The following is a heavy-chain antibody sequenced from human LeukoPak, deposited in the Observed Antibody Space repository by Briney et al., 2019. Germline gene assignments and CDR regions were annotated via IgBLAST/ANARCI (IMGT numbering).Heavy chain of an antibody. V-gene: IGHV1-2*02. CDR3: ARNDDSSGYHTKIDY. Sequence: ASVKVSCKASGYTFTGYYMHWVRQAPGQGLEWMGWINPNSGGTNYAQKFQGRVTMTRDTSISTAYMELSRLRSDDTAVYYCARNDDSSGYHTKIDYWGQGTLVTVSS. CDR2: INPNSGGT. J-gene: IGHJ4*02. CDR1: GYTFTGYY. D-gene: IGHD3-22*01.